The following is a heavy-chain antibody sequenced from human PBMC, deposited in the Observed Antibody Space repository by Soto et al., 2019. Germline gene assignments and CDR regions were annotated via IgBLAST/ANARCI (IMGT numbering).Heavy chain of an antibody. D-gene: IGHD2-2*01. J-gene: IGHJ4*02. Sequence: QVQLQQWGAGLLKPSGTLSLTCAVYGGSFSGYYWSWIRQPPGKGLEWIGEINHSGSTNYNPSLKSRVTVSVDTSKNQFSLKLSSVTAADTAVYYCARGLYCSSTSCYGRRDFDYWGQGTLVTVSS. CDR2: INHSGST. CDR1: GGSFSGYY. V-gene: IGHV4-34*01. CDR3: ARGLYCSSTSCYGRRDFDY.